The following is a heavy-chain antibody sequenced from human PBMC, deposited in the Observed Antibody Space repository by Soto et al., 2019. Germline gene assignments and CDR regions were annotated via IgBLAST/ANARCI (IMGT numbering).Heavy chain of an antibody. Sequence: GGSLRLSCEVSGFTFSNAWMNWVRQAPGKGLEWVGRIKKKADGGTTDHAAPVKGRFTISRDDSKNTVYLQMNSLQTEDTAAYYCTTVNIYKFESSGYYYWGQGTLATVSS. V-gene: IGHV3-15*01. CDR2: IKKKADGGTT. CDR1: GFTFSNAW. D-gene: IGHD3-22*01. J-gene: IGHJ4*02. CDR3: TTVNIYKFESSGYYY.